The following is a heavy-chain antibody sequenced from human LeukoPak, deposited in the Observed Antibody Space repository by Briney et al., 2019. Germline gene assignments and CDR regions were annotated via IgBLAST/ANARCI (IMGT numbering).Heavy chain of an antibody. CDR1: GGSISSSSYY. CDR2: IYYSGST. Sequence: SETLSLTCTVSGGSISSSSYYWGWIRQPPGKGLEWIGSIYYSGSTYYNPSLKSRVTISVDTSKNQFSLKLSSVTAADTAVYYCARLVRITGAFDIWGQGTMVTVSS. V-gene: IGHV4-39*01. D-gene: IGHD1-20*01. CDR3: ARLVRITGAFDI. J-gene: IGHJ3*02.